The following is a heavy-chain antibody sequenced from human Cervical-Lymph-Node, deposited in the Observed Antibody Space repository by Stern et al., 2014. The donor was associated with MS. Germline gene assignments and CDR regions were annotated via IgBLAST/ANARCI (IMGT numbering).Heavy chain of an antibody. V-gene: IGHV1-46*01. J-gene: IGHJ6*02. CDR2: NNPRGGRT. Sequence: VQLVESGTEVKKPGASVKVSCKASGYTLTIYYIHLVRQAPGQGLEWMGVNNPRGGRTTYAQKFQGRVTMTRDTSTSTAYMELSSLRSDDTAVYYCASGGEVDGGDVWGQGTTVTVFS. CDR1: GYTLTIYY. CDR3: ASGGEVDGGDV. D-gene: IGHD2-15*01.